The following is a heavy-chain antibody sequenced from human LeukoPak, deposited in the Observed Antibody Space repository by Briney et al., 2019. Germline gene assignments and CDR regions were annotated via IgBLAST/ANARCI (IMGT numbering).Heavy chain of an antibody. D-gene: IGHD3-9*01. Sequence: GASVKVSCKASGYTFTSYGINWVRQAPGQGLEWMGWISGYNGNTIYAENLQGRVTMTTDTSTSTAYIELGSLRSDDTAVFYCARSSRFDWLLYLDSWGQGTLVTVSS. J-gene: IGHJ4*02. CDR2: ISGYNGNT. CDR1: GYTFTSYG. CDR3: ARSSRFDWLLYLDS. V-gene: IGHV1-18*01.